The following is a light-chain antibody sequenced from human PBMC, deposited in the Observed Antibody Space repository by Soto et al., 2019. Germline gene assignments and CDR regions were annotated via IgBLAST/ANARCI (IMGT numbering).Light chain of an antibody. V-gene: IGLV2-8*01. CDR1: SSDVGGYNY. Sequence: QSALTQPPSASGSPGQSVNISCTGTSSDVGGYNYVSWYQQHPGKAPKLMIYEVTKRPSGVPDRFSGSKSANTASLTVSGLQAEDEADYYCSSFAGDNNLYVFGTGTKLTVL. CDR2: EVT. J-gene: IGLJ1*01. CDR3: SSFAGDNNLYV.